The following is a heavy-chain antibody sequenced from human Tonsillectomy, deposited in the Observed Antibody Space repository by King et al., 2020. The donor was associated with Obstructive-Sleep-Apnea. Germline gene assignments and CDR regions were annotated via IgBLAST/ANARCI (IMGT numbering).Heavy chain of an antibody. CDR3: ARGGVDTAIPFDY. J-gene: IGHJ4*02. CDR1: GGTFSSYA. Sequence: VQLVQSGAEVKKPGSSVKVSCKASGGTFSSYAISWARQAPGQELEWMGRIIPLPDIANYAQKFQGRVTITADKSTNTAYMELSSLRSEDTAVYYCARGGVDTAIPFDYWGQGTLVTVSS. D-gene: IGHD5-18*01. V-gene: IGHV1-69*09. CDR2: IIPLPDIA.